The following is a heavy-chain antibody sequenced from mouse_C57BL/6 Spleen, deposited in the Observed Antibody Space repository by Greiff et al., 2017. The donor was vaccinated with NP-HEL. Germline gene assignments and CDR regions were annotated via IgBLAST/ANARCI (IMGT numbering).Heavy chain of an antibody. CDR2: ISDGGSYT. J-gene: IGHJ4*01. CDR1: GFTFSSYA. CDR3: ARDAYGHAMDY. D-gene: IGHD1-1*01. V-gene: IGHV5-4*01. Sequence: EVKLQESGGGLVKPGGSLKLSCAASGFTFSSYAMSWVRQTPEKRLEWVATISDGGSYTYYPDNVKGRFTISRDNAKNNLYLQMSHLKSEDTAMYYCARDAYGHAMDYWGQGTSVTVSS.